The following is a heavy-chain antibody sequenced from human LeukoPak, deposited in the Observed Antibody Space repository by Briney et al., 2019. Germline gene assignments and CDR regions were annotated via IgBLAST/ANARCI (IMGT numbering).Heavy chain of an antibody. J-gene: IGHJ5*02. V-gene: IGHV3-30*18. CDR2: ISYDGSNK. CDR3: AKDRIAARGWFDP. D-gene: IGHD6-6*01. CDR1: GFTFSSYG. Sequence: GGSLRLFCAASGFTFSSYGMHWVRQAPGKGLEWVAVISYDGSNKYYADSVKGRFTISRDNSKNTLYLQMNSLRAEDTAMYYCAKDRIAARGWFDPWGQGTLVTVSS.